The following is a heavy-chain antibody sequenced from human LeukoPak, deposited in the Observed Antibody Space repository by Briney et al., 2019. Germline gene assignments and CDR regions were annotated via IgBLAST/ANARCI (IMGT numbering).Heavy chain of an antibody. D-gene: IGHD3-22*01. CDR2: INPNSGGT. Sequence: GASVKVSCKASGYTFTGYYMHWVRQAPGQGLEWMGWINPNSGGTNYAQKFQGRVTMTRDTSISTAYMELSRLRSDDTAVYYCARAYSGHYDSIGYDDAFDIWGQGTMVTVSS. CDR1: GYTFTGYY. CDR3: ARAYSGHYDSIGYDDAFDI. J-gene: IGHJ3*02. V-gene: IGHV1-2*02.